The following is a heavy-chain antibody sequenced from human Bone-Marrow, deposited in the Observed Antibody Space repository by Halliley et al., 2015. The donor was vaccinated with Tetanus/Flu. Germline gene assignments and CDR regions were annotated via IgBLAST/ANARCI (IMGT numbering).Heavy chain of an antibody. V-gene: IGHV4-4*02. Sequence: NWVRQAPGKGLEWIGESHDVGATNYNPSLKGRVTISVDKSKREFSLELRSVTAADTAVYYCVRNNDYCVGYWGRGILVTVSS. CDR3: VRNNDYCVGY. D-gene: IGHD4-17*01. CDR2: SHDVGAT. J-gene: IGHJ4*02.